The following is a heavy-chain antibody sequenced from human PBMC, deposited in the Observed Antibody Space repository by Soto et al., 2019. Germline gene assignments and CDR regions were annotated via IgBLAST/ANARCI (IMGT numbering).Heavy chain of an antibody. V-gene: IGHV4-4*02. Sequence: SETLSLTCAVSGGSISSSNWRSWVRQPPGXGLEWIGEIYHSGSTNYNPSLKSRVTISVDKSKNQFSLKLSSVTAADTAVYYCARDRAYDILTGYSDYYYGMDVWGQVTSVTVSS. J-gene: IGHJ6*02. CDR3: ARDRAYDILTGYSDYYYGMDV. CDR1: GGSISSSNW. CDR2: IYHSGST. D-gene: IGHD3-9*01.